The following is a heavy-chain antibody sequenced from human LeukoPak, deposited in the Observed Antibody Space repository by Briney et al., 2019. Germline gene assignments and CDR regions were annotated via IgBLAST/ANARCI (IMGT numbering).Heavy chain of an antibody. Sequence: PGGSLRPSCAASGFTVSSNYMSWVRQAPGKGLEWVSVIYSGGSTYYADSVKGRFTISRDNSKNTLYLQMNSLRAEDTAVYYCARGGYSSGCHYWGQGTLVTVSS. V-gene: IGHV3-53*01. J-gene: IGHJ4*02. CDR1: GFTVSSNY. D-gene: IGHD6-19*01. CDR3: ARGGYSSGCHY. CDR2: IYSGGST.